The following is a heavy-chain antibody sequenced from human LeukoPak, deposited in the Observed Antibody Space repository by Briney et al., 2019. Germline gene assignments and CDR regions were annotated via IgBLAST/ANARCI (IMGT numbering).Heavy chain of an antibody. Sequence: PSETLSLTCTVSGDSISSYYWTWIRQPPGKGLEWIGYIYYSGNTNYNPSLKSRVTISLDTSKNQFSLKLTSATAADTAMYYCARRKAKTPNYFDYWGQGALVTVSS. CDR2: IYYSGNT. CDR3: ARRKAKTPNYFDY. V-gene: IGHV4-59*08. J-gene: IGHJ4*02. CDR1: GDSISSYY.